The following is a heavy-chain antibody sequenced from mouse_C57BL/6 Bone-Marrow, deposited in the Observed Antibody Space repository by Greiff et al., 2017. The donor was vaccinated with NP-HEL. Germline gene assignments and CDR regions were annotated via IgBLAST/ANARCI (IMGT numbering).Heavy chain of an antibody. V-gene: IGHV1-22*01. CDR2: INPNNGGT. D-gene: IGHD1-1*01. CDR3: AREKGFIRFAY. Sequence: VQLKQSGPELVKPGASVKMSCKASGYTFTDYNMHWVKQSHGKSLEWIGYINPNNGGTSYNQKFKGKATLTVNKSSSTAYMELRSLTSEDSAVYYCAREKGFIRFAYWGQGTLVTVSA. J-gene: IGHJ3*01. CDR1: GYTFTDYN.